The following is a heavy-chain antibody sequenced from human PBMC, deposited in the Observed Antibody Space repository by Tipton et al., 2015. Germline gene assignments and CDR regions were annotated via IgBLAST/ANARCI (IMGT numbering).Heavy chain of an antibody. J-gene: IGHJ5*02. V-gene: IGHV4-4*02. CDR3: ARVYGGLTHNWIDP. Sequence: GLVKPSGTLSLTCGVFGGSISSRNWLSWVRQPPGKGLEWIGEIYHSGTTNYNPSLKSRVSISVDESKNNFSLNLTSVTAADTAVYYCARVYGGLTHNWIDPWGQGILVTVSS. CDR1: GGSISSRNW. CDR2: IYHSGTT. D-gene: IGHD4/OR15-4a*01.